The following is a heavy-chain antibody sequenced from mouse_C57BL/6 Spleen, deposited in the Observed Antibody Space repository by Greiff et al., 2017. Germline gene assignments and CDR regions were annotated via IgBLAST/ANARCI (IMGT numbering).Heavy chain of an antibody. Sequence: VQLQQFGAVLVTPGASVTLSCTASGFNIKDYYMPWVKQRTEQGLEWIGRIDPEDGETKYAPKFQGNSTITSDTFSNTAYLQLSSLTSEDTAVYYCASSNLAWFAYWGQGTLVTVSA. J-gene: IGHJ3*01. CDR2: IDPEDGET. CDR1: GFNIKDYY. D-gene: IGHD4-1*01. V-gene: IGHV14-2*01. CDR3: ASSNLAWFAY.